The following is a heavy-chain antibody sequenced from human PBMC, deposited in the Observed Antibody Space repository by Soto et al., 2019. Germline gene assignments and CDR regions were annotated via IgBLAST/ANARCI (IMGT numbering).Heavy chain of an antibody. J-gene: IGHJ6*02. CDR1: GGSFRGYY. V-gene: IGHV4-34*01. D-gene: IGHD6-19*01. CDR2: INXSGSN. Sequence: LXXTCAVYGGSFRGYYWSWIRQPPGKGLEWIGEINXSGSNXYNPSLKSRVXXSVDTYKXXFSLKLRSVTAADTAVYYCARGRGAVARYGMDVWGQGTTVTVSS. CDR3: ARGRGAVARYGMDV.